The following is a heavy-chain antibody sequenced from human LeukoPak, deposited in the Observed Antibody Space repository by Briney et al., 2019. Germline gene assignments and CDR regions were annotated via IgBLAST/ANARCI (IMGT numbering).Heavy chain of an antibody. J-gene: IGHJ3*02. CDR1: GGTFSSYA. V-gene: IGHV1-69*05. CDR3: ARDRDSSGYYHDAFDI. CDR2: IIPIFGTA. D-gene: IGHD3-22*01. Sequence: GASVKVSCKASGGTFSSYAISWVRQAPGQGLEWMGGIIPIFGTANYAQKFQGRVTITTDESTSTAYMELSSLRSEDTAVYYCARDRDSSGYYHDAFDIWGQGTMVTVSS.